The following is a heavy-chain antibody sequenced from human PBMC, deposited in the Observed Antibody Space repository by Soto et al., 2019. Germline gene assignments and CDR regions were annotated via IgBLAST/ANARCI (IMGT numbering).Heavy chain of an antibody. CDR1: GYTFTSYY. D-gene: IGHD2-15*01. V-gene: IGHV1-46*03. CDR3: ARDLGVVVAAGSFDY. Sequence: ASVKVSCKASGYTFTSYYMHWVRQAPGQGLEWMGIINPSGGSTSYAQKFQGRVTMTRDTSTSTVYMELSSLRSEDTAVYYCARDLGVVVAAGSFDYWGQGTLVTV. J-gene: IGHJ4*02. CDR2: INPSGGST.